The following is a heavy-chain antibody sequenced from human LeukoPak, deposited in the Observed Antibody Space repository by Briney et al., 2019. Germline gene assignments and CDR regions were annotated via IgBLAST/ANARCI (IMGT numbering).Heavy chain of an antibody. CDR1: GFTFSSYS. CDR2: ISSSSSYI. Sequence: GGSLRLSCAASGFTFSSYSMNWVRQAPGKGLEWVSSISSSSSYIYYADSVKGRFTISRDSSKNTMYLQVNSLRVEDTAMYYCGRDVGPWGQGTLVTVSS. J-gene: IGHJ5*02. V-gene: IGHV3-21*04. CDR3: GRDVGP.